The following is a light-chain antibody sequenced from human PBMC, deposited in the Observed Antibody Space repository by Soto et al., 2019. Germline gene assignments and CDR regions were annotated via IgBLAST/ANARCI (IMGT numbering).Light chain of an antibody. V-gene: IGKV3-20*01. J-gene: IGKJ1*01. CDR2: GAS. Sequence: EIVLTQSPGTLSLSPGERATLSCRASQSVSSSYLAWYQQKPGQAPRLLXYGASSRATGIPDRFSGSGSGTDFTLTISRLEPEDFAVYYCQQYGSSHPTWTFGQGTKVDIK. CDR1: QSVSSSY. CDR3: QQYGSSHPTWT.